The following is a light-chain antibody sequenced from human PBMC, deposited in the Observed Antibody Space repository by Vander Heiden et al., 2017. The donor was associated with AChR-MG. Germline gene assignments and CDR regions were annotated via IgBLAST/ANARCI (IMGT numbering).Light chain of an antibody. Sequence: QSVVTQPPSVSGAPGQRVTISCSGSSSNIGRNTVHWYQQLPGTAPKLLIYNTSQRPSGVPDRFSGSKSGTSASLAISGLQSEDEADYFCATWGDSLNDWVFGGGTKLTVL. J-gene: IGLJ3*02. CDR1: SSNIGRNT. V-gene: IGLV1-44*01. CDR2: NTS. CDR3: ATWGDSLNDWV.